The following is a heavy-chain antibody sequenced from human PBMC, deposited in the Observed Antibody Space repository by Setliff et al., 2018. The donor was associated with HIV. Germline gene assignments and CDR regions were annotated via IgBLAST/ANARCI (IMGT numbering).Heavy chain of an antibody. V-gene: IGHV4-34*01. Sequence: ASETLSLTCAVYGGSFSGYYWSWIRQPPGKGLEWIGEINHSGSTNYNPSLKSRVTISVDTSKNQFSLKLSSVTAADTAAYYCARTYSSSWYSSHLWVDYWGQGTLVTVSS. J-gene: IGHJ4*02. CDR2: INHSGST. CDR3: ARTYSSSWYSSHLWVDY. D-gene: IGHD6-13*01. CDR1: GGSFSGYY.